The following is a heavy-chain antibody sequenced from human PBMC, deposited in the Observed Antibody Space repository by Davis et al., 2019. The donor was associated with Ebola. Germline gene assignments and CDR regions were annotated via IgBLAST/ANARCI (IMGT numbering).Heavy chain of an antibody. CDR3: ARDHGYNRFDP. CDR1: GFTFSSYS. V-gene: IGHV3-21*04. Sequence: GESLKISCAASGFTFSSYSMNWVRQAPGKGLEWVSSISSSSSYISYADSVKGRFTTSRDNAKSSLYLQMNSLRTEDTALYYCARDHGYNRFDPWGQGTLVTVSS. J-gene: IGHJ5*02. CDR2: ISSSSSYI.